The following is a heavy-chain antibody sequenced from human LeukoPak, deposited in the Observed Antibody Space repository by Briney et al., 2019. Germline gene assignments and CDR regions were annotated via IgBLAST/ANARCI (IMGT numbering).Heavy chain of an antibody. V-gene: IGHV4-59*11. CDR3: ARDRDTISAATGAVGFDP. CDR2: MYYSGSS. J-gene: IGHJ5*02. D-gene: IGHD6-13*01. Sequence: PSETLSLTCTVSGGSISSHYWSWIRQPPGKGLEWIGYMYYSGSSNYNPSLNSRATMSADASKNQFSLKLRSVTAADTAVYYCARDRDTISAATGAVGFDPWGQGTLVIVSS. CDR1: GGSISSHY.